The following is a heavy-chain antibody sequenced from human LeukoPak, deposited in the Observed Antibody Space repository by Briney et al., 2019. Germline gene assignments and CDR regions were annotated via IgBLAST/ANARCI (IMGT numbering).Heavy chain of an antibody. CDR1: GFTFSSYG. D-gene: IGHD1-26*01. Sequence: GGSLRLSCAASGFTFSSYGMHWVRQAPGKGLEWVAFIRYDGSNKYYADSVKGRFTISRDNSKNTLYLQMNSMRAEDTAAYYCAKDAEWEMVRNWDLLGYWGQGTLVTVSS. CDR2: IRYDGSNK. J-gene: IGHJ4*01. V-gene: IGHV3-30*02. CDR3: AKDAEWEMVRNWDLLGY.